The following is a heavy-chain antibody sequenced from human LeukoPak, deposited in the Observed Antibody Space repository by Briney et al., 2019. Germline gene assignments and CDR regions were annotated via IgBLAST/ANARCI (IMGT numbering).Heavy chain of an antibody. D-gene: IGHD3-10*01. CDR3: ARGSGSSSSLDY. Sequence: ASVKVSCKASGYTFTRYDINWVRQATGQGVEWMGWMNPNSGNTGYAQKFQGRDTMTRNTSISTAYMELSSLRSEDTAVYYCARGSGSSSSLDYWGQGTLVTVSS. V-gene: IGHV1-8*01. CDR1: GYTFTRYD. J-gene: IGHJ4*02. CDR2: MNPNSGNT.